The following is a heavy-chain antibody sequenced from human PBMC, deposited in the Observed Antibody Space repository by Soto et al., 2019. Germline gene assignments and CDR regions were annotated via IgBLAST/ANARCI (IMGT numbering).Heavy chain of an antibody. J-gene: IGHJ6*02. D-gene: IGHD3-3*01. CDR1: GGSISSSSYY. Sequence: SETLSLTCTVSGGSISSSSYYWGWIRQPPGKGLEWIGSIYYSGSTYYNPSLKSRVIISVDTSKNQFSLKLSSVTAADTAVYYCYAYDFWSVPNYYYGMDVWGQGTTVTVSS. V-gene: IGHV4-39*01. CDR2: IYYSGST. CDR3: YAYDFWSVPNYYYGMDV.